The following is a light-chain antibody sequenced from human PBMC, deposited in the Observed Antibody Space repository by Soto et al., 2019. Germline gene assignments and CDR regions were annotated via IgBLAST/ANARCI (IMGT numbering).Light chain of an antibody. CDR3: QQYGNSPWT. Sequence: TQSPGTLSLSPGERATLSXXAXQSVSRIYLAWYQQNPGQAPRPLLYDASSRATGIPDRFSGGGSGTDFTLTISRLEPEDSAVYYCQQYGNSPWTFGQGTKVEIK. CDR2: DAS. J-gene: IGKJ1*01. CDR1: QSVSRIY. V-gene: IGKV3-20*01.